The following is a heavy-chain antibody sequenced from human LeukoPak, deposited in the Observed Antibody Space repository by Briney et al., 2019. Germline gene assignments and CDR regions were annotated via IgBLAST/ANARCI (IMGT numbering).Heavy chain of an antibody. CDR2: INSDGSST. CDR1: GFTFSSYW. V-gene: IGHV3-74*01. D-gene: IGHD6-13*01. Sequence: PGGSLRLSCAASGFTFSSYWMHWVRQAPGKGLVWVSRINSDGSSTSYADSVKGRFTISGDNAKNTLYLQMNSLRAEDTAVYYCAREGIAANNDYWGQGTLVTVSS. J-gene: IGHJ4*02. CDR3: AREGIAANNDY.